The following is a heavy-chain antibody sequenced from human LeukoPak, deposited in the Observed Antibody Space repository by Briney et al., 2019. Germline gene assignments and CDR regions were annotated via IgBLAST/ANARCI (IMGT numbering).Heavy chain of an antibody. CDR2: IYSGGST. D-gene: IGHD3-22*01. Sequence: GGSLRLSCAASGFTVSSNYMSWVRQAPGKGLEWVSVIYSGGSTYYADSVKGRFTISRDNSKNTLYLQMNSLRAEDTAVYYCASGRYYDSSGYYYSLYFDYWGQGTLVTVSS. J-gene: IGHJ4*02. CDR3: ASGRYYDSSGYYYSLYFDY. CDR1: GFTVSSNY. V-gene: IGHV3-53*01.